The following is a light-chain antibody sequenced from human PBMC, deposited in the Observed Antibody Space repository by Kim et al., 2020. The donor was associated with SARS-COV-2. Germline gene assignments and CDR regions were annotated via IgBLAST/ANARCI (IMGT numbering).Light chain of an antibody. Sequence: GQSITISCTGTSSDVGGYNCVSWYQQHPGKAPKVMIYDVSERPSGVSNRFSGSKSGNTASLTISGLQAEDEADYYCSSYTTSNTYVFGAGTKVTVL. CDR1: SSDVGGYNC. CDR2: DVS. CDR3: SSYTTSNTYV. V-gene: IGLV2-14*04. J-gene: IGLJ1*01.